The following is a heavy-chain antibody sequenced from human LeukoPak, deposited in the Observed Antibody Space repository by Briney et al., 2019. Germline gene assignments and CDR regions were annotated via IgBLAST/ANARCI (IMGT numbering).Heavy chain of an antibody. Sequence: GGSVRLSCGASGFPFSSYAMSWVRQAPGKGLEWVSAISGSGGSTYYADSVKGRFTISRDNSKNTLYLQMNSLRAEDTAVYYCAKTRRGMTTVTPFDYWGQGTLVTVSS. CDR3: AKTRRGMTTVTPFDY. D-gene: IGHD4-17*01. CDR1: GFPFSSYA. V-gene: IGHV3-23*01. CDR2: ISGSGGST. J-gene: IGHJ4*02.